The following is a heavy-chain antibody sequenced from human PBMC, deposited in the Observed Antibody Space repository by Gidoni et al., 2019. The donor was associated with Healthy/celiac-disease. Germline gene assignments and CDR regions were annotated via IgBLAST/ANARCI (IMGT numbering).Heavy chain of an antibody. D-gene: IGHD5-12*01. V-gene: IGHV4-4*07. J-gene: IGHJ3*02. CDR2: IYTRGST. CDR3: ARGREMATISDAFDI. Sequence: QVQLQASGPGLVKPSETLSLTCTVSGGPISSYSWSWIRQPAGKGLEWIGRIYTRGSTNYNPSLKSRVTMSVDTSKNQFSLKLSSVTAADTAVYYCARGREMATISDAFDIWGQGTMVTVSS. CDR1: GGPISSYS.